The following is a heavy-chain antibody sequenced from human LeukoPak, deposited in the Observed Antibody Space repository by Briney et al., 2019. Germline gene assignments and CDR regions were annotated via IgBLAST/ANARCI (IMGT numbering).Heavy chain of an antibody. J-gene: IGHJ6*02. CDR3: ARDGCSSTGCYSDYYYGMDV. CDR1: GGSISSSSYY. V-gene: IGHV4-39*07. Sequence: SETLSLTCTVSGGSISSSSYYWGWIRQPPGKGLEWIGSIYYSGSTYYNPSLKSRVAISLDTSKRQFSLRLTSVTAADTAVYYCARDGCSSTGCYSDYYYGMDVWGQGTTVTVSS. CDR2: IYYSGST. D-gene: IGHD2-2*01.